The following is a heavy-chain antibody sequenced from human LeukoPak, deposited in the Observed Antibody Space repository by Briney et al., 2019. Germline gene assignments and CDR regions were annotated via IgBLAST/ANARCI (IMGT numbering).Heavy chain of an antibody. CDR2: IYHSGST. D-gene: IGHD3-10*01. J-gene: IGHJ6*02. CDR1: GGSISSGGYS. Sequence: SETLSLTCTVSGGSISSGGYSWSWIRQPPGKGLEWIGYIYHSGSTYYNPSLKSRVTISVDRSKNQFSLKLSSVTAADTAVYYCARDSLMVRGRGMDVWGQGTTVTVSS. V-gene: IGHV4-30-2*01. CDR3: ARDSLMVRGRGMDV.